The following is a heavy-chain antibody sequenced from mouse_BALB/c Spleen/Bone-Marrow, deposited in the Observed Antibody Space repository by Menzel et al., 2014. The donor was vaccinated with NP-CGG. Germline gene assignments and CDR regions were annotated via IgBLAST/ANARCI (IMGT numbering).Heavy chain of an antibody. Sequence: VQLQQSGAELVRPGALVRLSCKASGFNIKDYYMYWVKQRPEQGLEWIGWIDPENGNIIYDPKFQGKASITADTSSNTAYLQLSSLTSEDTAVYYCARSPRNYSDYWGQGSTLTVSS. J-gene: IGHJ2*01. CDR2: IDPENGNI. CDR1: GFNIKDYY. V-gene: IGHV14-1*02. CDR3: ARSPRNYSDY.